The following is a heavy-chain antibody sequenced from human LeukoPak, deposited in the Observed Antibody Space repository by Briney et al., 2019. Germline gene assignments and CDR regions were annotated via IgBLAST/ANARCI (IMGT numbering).Heavy chain of an antibody. CDR1: GYTFTGYY. Sequence: ASVKVSCKASGYTFTGYYMHRVRQAPGQGLEWMGRINPNSGGTNYAQKFQGRVTMTRDTSISTAYMELSRLRSDDTAVYYCASQGTGDYYDSSDYWGQGTLVTVSS. CDR3: ASQGTGDYYDSSDY. J-gene: IGHJ4*02. V-gene: IGHV1-2*06. CDR2: INPNSGGT. D-gene: IGHD3-22*01.